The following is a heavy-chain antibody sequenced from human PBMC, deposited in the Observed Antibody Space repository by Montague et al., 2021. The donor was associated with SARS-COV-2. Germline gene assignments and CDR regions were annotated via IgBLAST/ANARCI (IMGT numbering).Heavy chain of an antibody. Sequence: SETLSLTCAVHGGPFSTYSWNWIRQPPGKGLEWIEEIHHGGSTNYNPSLKSRVTISADTSKNQFSLKLTSVAAADTAVYYCARLGDGVVPSPILGVGPYYSYYYMDVWGKGTTVTVSS. J-gene: IGHJ6*03. CDR3: ARLGDGVVPSPILGVGPYYSYYYMDV. CDR1: GGPFSTYS. D-gene: IGHD3-10*01. V-gene: IGHV4-34*01. CDR2: IHHGGST.